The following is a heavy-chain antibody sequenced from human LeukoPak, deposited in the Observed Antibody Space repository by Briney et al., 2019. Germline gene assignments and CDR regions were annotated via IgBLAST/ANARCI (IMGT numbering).Heavy chain of an antibody. Sequence: GGSLRLSCAASGFAFSSYAMHWVRQAPGKGLEWVTVISYHARDQFYADSVKGRFTVSRDNSKNTLYLQMNSLRAEDSAVYYCAAQPCSGGVCYLDYWGQGTLVTVSS. CDR3: AAQPCSGGVCYLDY. D-gene: IGHD2-8*02. V-gene: IGHV3-30*04. CDR1: GFAFSSYA. J-gene: IGHJ4*02. CDR2: ISYHARDQ.